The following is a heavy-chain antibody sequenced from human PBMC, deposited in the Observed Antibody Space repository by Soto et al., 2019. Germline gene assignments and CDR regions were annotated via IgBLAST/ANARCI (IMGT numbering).Heavy chain of an antibody. V-gene: IGHV3-53*01. CDR1: GFNVNSDY. Sequence: VGSLRLSCAASGFNVNSDYMNWVRQTPGEGLEWVASIYSGETTYYADSVRGRFTISSDKSKNTLYFQLSSLRIEDTAVYYCTRDGRGLGRLSLFEYWGQGVLVTVSS. CDR3: TRDGRGLGRLSLFEY. CDR2: IYSGETT. J-gene: IGHJ4*02. D-gene: IGHD2-21*02.